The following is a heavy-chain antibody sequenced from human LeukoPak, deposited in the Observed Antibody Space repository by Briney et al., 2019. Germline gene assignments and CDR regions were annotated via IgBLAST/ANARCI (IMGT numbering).Heavy chain of an antibody. D-gene: IGHD5-24*01. CDR1: GYSFTTYW. CDR2: MYPDDSDI. V-gene: IGHV5-51*01. CDR3: ARHRSERRDGYNPFDY. J-gene: IGHJ4*02. Sequence: GESLKISCKGSGYSFTTYWIGWVRQMPGKGLEWMGIMYPDDSDIRYSPTYQGQVTISADKSISTAYLQWSSLKASDTAMYYCARHRSERRDGYNPFDYWGQGTLVTVSS.